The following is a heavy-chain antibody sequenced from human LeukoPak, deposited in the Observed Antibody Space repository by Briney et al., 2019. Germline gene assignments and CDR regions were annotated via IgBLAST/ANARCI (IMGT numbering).Heavy chain of an antibody. CDR3: ARDYKYAFDN. CDR1: GFTFSDYS. D-gene: IGHD5-24*01. J-gene: IGHJ4*02. Sequence: GGSLRLSCAASGFTFSDYSMNWVRQAPGRGLEWISYIGIDSGNTNYADSVKGRFTISGDKAKNSLYLQMNSLRVEDTAVYYCARDYKYAFDNWGQGTLVTVSS. CDR2: IGIDSGNT. V-gene: IGHV3-48*01.